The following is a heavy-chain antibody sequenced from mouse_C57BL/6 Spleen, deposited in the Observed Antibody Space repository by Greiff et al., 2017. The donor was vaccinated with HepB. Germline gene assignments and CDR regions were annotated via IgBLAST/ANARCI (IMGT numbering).Heavy chain of an antibody. J-gene: IGHJ4*01. CDR2: IYPGSGNT. CDR3: AREGLIYYYGSSPLAMDY. Sequence: QVQLKESGPELVKPGASVKISCKASGYSFTSYYIHWVKQRPGQGLEWIGWIYPGSGNTKYNEKFKGKATLTADTSSSTAYMQLSSLTSEDSAVYYCAREGLIYYYGSSPLAMDYWGQGTSVTVSS. CDR1: GYSFTSYY. D-gene: IGHD1-1*01. V-gene: IGHV1-66*01.